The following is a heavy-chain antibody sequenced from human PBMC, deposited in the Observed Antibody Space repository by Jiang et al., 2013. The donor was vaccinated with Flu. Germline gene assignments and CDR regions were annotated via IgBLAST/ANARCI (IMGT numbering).Heavy chain of an antibody. Sequence: SLTCTVSGGSISSGNYYWTWIRQPAGKGLEWIGRLYTSGSTNYNPSLKSRVTISVDTSKNHFSLRLSSVTAADTAVYYCAREVRYFDWLDYWGQGTLVTVSS. J-gene: IGHJ4*02. CDR3: AREVRYFDWLDY. D-gene: IGHD3-9*01. V-gene: IGHV4-61*02. CDR2: LYTSGST. CDR1: GGSISSGNYY.